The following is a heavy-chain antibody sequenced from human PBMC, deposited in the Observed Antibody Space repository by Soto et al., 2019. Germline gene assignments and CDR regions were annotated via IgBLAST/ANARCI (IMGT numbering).Heavy chain of an antibody. CDR3: ASRTGTARWDY. V-gene: IGHV4-34*01. CDR2: INHSGST. J-gene: IGHJ4*02. Sequence: SETLSLTCAVYGGSFSGYYWSWIRQPPGKGLEWIGEINHSGSTNYNPSLKSRVTISVDTSKNQFSLKLSSVTAADTAVYYCASRTGTARWDYWGQGTLVTVSS. CDR1: GGSFSGYY. D-gene: IGHD1-7*01.